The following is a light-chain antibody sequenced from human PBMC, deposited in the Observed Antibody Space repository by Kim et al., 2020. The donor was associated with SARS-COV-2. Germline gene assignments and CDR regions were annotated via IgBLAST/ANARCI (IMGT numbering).Light chain of an antibody. CDR1: ESVSCDC. CDR3: QQYSYSAWT. CDR2: GAT. J-gene: IGKJ1*01. V-gene: IGKV3-20*01. Sequence: SPGRRLTLSGTARESVSCDCLGWYQEKRGEGPRLLILGATSRATGSPDKFSGRGSGTEFTLTISRLEHENIAVFYCQQYSYSAWTFDQG.